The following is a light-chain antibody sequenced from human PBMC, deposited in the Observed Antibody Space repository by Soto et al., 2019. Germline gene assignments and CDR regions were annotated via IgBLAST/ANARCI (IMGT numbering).Light chain of an antibody. CDR3: QQYGSSGT. V-gene: IGKV3-20*01. CDR2: GAS. J-gene: IGKJ1*01. CDR1: QSVSTNN. Sequence: IVLTQSPGTLSSSQGERATLXXRASQSVSTNNLAWYQQKPGQAPXFLIYGASNRATGIPDRFSGSGSGTDFTLTISRLEPEDFAVYYCQQYGSSGTFGQGTKVDIK.